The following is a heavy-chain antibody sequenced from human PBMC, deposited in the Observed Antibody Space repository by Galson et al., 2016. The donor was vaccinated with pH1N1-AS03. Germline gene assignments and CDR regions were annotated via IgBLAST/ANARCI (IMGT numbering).Heavy chain of an antibody. CDR1: GFALIDYS. CDR2: ISHSGST. Sequence: LRLSCAASGFALIDYSMHWVRQPPGKGLEWIGEISHSGSTNYNPSLKSRVTTSIDWSKNQLSLHLTSITAADTAVYYCARLDGRAGYEHHLWFDPWGQGTLVTVSS. V-gene: IGHV4-34*01. CDR3: ARLDGRAGYEHHLWFDP. J-gene: IGHJ5*02. D-gene: IGHD2-2*01.